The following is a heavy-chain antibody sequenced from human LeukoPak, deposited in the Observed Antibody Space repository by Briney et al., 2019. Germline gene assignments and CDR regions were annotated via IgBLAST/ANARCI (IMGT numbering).Heavy chain of an antibody. J-gene: IGHJ4*02. D-gene: IGHD3-10*01. CDR2: IYYSGST. Sequence: SETLSLTCTVSGGSISSYYWSWIRQPPGKGLEWIGYIYYSGSTNYNPSLKSRVTISVDTSKNQFSLKLSSVTAADTAVYYCARADPYYYGSGTIRSVPFDYWGQGTLVTVSS. V-gene: IGHV4-59*01. CDR3: ARADPYYYGSGTIRSVPFDY. CDR1: GGSISSYY.